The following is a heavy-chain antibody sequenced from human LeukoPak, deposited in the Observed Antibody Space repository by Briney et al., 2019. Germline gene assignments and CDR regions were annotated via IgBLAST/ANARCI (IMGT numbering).Heavy chain of an antibody. V-gene: IGHV4-30-4*01. CDR3: ARDTVYCSSTSCYTNWFDP. CDR1: GGSISSGDYY. Sequence: SQTLSLTCTVSGGSISSGDYYWSWIRQPPGKGLEWIGYIYYSGSTHYNPSLKSRVAISVDMSKSQFSLSLSSVTAADTAVYYCARDTVYCSSTSCYTNWFDPWGQGTLVTVSS. CDR2: IYYSGST. D-gene: IGHD2-2*02. J-gene: IGHJ5*02.